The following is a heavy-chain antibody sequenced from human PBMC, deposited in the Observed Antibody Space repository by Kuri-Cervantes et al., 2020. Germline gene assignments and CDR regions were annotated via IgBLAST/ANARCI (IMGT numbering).Heavy chain of an antibody. Sequence: GGSLRLSCAASGFTFSSYAMHWVRQAPGKGLEWVAVISYDGSNKYYADSVKGRFTISRDNSKNTLYLQMNSLRAEDTAVYYCARGSKRGPGSSTSHQTRYYYYYMDVWGQGTLVTVSS. J-gene: IGHJ6*03. V-gene: IGHV3-30*01. D-gene: IGHD2-2*01. CDR2: ISYDGSNK. CDR1: GFTFSSYA. CDR3: ARGSKRGPGSSTSHQTRYYYYYMDV.